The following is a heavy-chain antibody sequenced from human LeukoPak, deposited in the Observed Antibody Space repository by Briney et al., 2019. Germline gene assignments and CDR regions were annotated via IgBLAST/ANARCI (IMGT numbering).Heavy chain of an antibody. V-gene: IGHV4-34*01. J-gene: IGHJ6*03. D-gene: IGHD5-18*01. CDR3: ARQRTNRGYSYGLYYYYYMDV. CDR2: INHSGST. CDR1: GGSFSGYY. Sequence: SETLSLTCAVYGGSFSGYYWSWIRQPPGKGLEWIGEINHSGSTNYNPSLKSRVTISVDTSKNQFSLKLSSVAAADTAAYYCARQRTNRGYSYGLYYYYYMDVWGKGTTVTISS.